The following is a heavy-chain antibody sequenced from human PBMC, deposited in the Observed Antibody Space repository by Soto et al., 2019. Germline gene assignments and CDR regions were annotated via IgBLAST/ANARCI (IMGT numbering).Heavy chain of an antibody. CDR3: ARGRYGDY. CDR1: GYDFTTYG. V-gene: IGHV1-18*01. Sequence: QVHLVQSGAEVKKPGASVKVSCKGSGYDFTTYGITWVRQAPGQGLEWMAWISAHNGNTAYAQKLQGRVTVTRDTSTSTAYMELRSLRSDDTDMYYCARGRYGDYCGQGALVTVSS. D-gene: IGHD1-1*01. J-gene: IGHJ4*02. CDR2: ISAHNGNT.